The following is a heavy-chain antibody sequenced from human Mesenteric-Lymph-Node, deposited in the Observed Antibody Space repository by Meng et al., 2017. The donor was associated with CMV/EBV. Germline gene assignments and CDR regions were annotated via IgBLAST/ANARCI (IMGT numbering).Heavy chain of an antibody. Sequence: SGFRVSTNYMNWVRQAPGKRPEWVSVIYSDGSAYYTDSVKGRFTISRDNSKNTLHLQMNSLRAEDTAVYYCARGGQSLGHGSGFFDNWGQGTLVTVSS. CDR2: IYSDGSA. CDR1: GFRVSTNY. D-gene: IGHD3-10*01. CDR3: ARGGQSLGHGSGFFDN. J-gene: IGHJ4*02. V-gene: IGHV3-53*01.